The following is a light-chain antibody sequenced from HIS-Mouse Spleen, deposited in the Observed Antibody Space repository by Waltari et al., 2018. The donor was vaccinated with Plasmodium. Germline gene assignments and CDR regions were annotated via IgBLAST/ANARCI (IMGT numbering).Light chain of an antibody. CDR3: QQYNNWSFT. CDR2: GAS. J-gene: IGKJ3*01. CDR1: QSVSSN. Sequence: EIVMTQSPATLSVSPGERATLSCRASQSVSSNLAWYQQKPGQAPRLLIYGASTMATGIPANVSGSGSGTECTLTINSLQSEDFAVYYCQQYNNWSFTFGPGTKVDIK. V-gene: IGKV3-15*01.